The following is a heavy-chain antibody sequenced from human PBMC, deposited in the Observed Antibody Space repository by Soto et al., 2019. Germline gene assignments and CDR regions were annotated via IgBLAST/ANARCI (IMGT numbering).Heavy chain of an antibody. CDR3: ARDMITFGGVIVIQVY. D-gene: IGHD3-16*02. J-gene: IGHJ4*02. CDR2: INAGNGNT. V-gene: IGHV1-3*01. Sequence: ASVKVSCKASGYTFTSYAMHWVRQAPGQRLEWMGWINAGNGNTKYSQKFQGRVTITGDTSASTAYMELSSLRSEDTAVYYCARDMITFGGVIVIQVYWGQGTLVTVSS. CDR1: GYTFTSYA.